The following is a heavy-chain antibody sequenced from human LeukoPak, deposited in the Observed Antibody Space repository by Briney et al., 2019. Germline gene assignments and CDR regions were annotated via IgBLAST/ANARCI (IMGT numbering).Heavy chain of an antibody. Sequence: SETLSLTCTVSGGSISSYYWSWIRQPPGKGLEWIGYIHYSGSTNYNPSLKSRVTISVDTSKNQFSLKLSSVTAADTAVYYCARGMGSYLNWFDPWGQGTLVTVSS. D-gene: IGHD1-26*01. V-gene: IGHV4-59*01. CDR2: IHYSGST. CDR3: ARGMGSYLNWFDP. CDR1: GGSISSYY. J-gene: IGHJ5*02.